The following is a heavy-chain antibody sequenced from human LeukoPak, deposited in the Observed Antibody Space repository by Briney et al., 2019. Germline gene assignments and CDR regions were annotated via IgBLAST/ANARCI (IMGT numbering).Heavy chain of an antibody. CDR3: ARGPPSVFGVAHLDY. D-gene: IGHD3-3*01. Sequence: PSETLSLTCTVSGGSISSYYWSWIRQPPGKGLEWIGYIYYSGSTNYNPSLKSRVTISVDTSKNQFSLKLSSVTAADTAVYYCARGPPSVFGVAHLDYWGQGTLVTVSS. CDR2: IYYSGST. V-gene: IGHV4-59*12. CDR1: GGSISSYY. J-gene: IGHJ4*02.